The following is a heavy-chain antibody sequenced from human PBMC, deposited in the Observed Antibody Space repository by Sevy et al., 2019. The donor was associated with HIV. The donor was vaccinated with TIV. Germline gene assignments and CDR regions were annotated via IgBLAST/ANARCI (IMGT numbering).Heavy chain of an antibody. CDR3: ARVTGYKWNYYYYGMDV. V-gene: IGHV4-59*01. D-gene: IGHD1-20*01. CDR1: GGSISSYY. CDR2: IYYSGST. J-gene: IGHJ6*02. Sequence: SETLSLTCTVSGGSISSYYWSWIRQPPGKGLEWIGYIYYSGSTNYNPSPKSRVTITVDTSKNQFSLKLSSVTAADTAVYYCARVTGYKWNYYYYGMDVWGQGTTVTVSS.